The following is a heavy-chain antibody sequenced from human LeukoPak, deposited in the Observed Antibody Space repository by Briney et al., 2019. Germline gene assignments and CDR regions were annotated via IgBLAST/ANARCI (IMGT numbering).Heavy chain of an antibody. Sequence: GASVKVSCKASGYTFTSYGISWVRQAPGQGLEWMGWISGYNGNTNYAQKLQGRVTMTTDTSTSTAYMELRSLRSDDTAVYYCARVELTLDYYYMDVWGKGTTVTVSS. CDR1: GYTFTSYG. J-gene: IGHJ6*03. CDR3: ARVELTLDYYYMDV. D-gene: IGHD1-26*01. CDR2: ISGYNGNT. V-gene: IGHV1-18*01.